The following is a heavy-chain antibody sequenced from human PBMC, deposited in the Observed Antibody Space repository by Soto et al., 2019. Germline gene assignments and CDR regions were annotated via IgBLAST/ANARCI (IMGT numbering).Heavy chain of an antibody. J-gene: IGHJ3*02. V-gene: IGHV1-2*04. Sequence: ASVKVSCKASGYTFTGYYMHWVRQAPGQGLEWMGWINPNSGGTNYAQKFQGWVTMTSDTSISTAYMELSRLRSDDTAVYYCARLAEYSGYDYDAFDIWGQGTMVTVSS. CDR2: INPNSGGT. D-gene: IGHD5-12*01. CDR1: GYTFTGYY. CDR3: ARLAEYSGYDYDAFDI.